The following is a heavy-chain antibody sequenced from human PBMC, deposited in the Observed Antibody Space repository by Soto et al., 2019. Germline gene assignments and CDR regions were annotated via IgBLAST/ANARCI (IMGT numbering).Heavy chain of an antibody. CDR2: TYYRSKWYN. CDR1: GDSVSSNSAA. J-gene: IGHJ4*02. Sequence: PSQTLSLTCAISGDSVSSNSAAWNWIRQSLSRGLEWLGRTYYRSKWYNDYAVSVKSRITINPDTSKNQFSLQLNSVTPEDTAVYYCARAVLLWFGELPNYFDYWGQGTLVTVSS. D-gene: IGHD3-10*01. CDR3: ARAVLLWFGELPNYFDY. V-gene: IGHV6-1*01.